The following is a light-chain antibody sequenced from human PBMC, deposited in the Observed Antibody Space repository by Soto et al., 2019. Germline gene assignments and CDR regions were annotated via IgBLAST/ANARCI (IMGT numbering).Light chain of an antibody. V-gene: IGKV1-5*01. CDR1: QSFSSG. CDR2: DGS. CDR3: QQMRT. Sequence: DIQMTQSPSTLSASVGDRVTITCRASQSFSSGLAWYQQKPGKAPKLLICDGSDLQSGIPSRFSGSGSGTEFTLSSSSLQPDDFATYYCQQMRTFGQGTKVEIK. J-gene: IGKJ1*01.